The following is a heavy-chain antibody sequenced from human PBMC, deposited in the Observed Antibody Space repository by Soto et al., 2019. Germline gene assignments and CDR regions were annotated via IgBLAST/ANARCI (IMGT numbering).Heavy chain of an antibody. CDR1: GFTFGDYA. J-gene: IGHJ6*02. D-gene: IGHD3-10*02. V-gene: IGHV3-49*03. Sequence: PGGSLRLSCTASGFTFGDYAMSWFRQAPGKGLEWVGFIRSKAYGGTTEYAASVKGRFTISRDDSKSIAYLQMNSLKTEDTAVYYCTTLLRSVPPPYYYYYGMYVWGQGTTVTVSS. CDR3: TTLLRSVPPPYYYYYGMYV. CDR2: IRSKAYGGTT.